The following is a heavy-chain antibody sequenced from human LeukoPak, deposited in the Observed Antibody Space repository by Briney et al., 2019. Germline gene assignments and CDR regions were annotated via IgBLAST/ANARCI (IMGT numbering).Heavy chain of an antibody. CDR1: GFTFSNSW. J-gene: IGHJ4*02. CDR2: IKQDGSEK. Sequence: GESLRLSCVVSGFTFSNSWMTWVRQAPGRGLEWVANIKQDGSEKNYLRSVKGRFLTSRDNATNSLSLQLSALRAEDTAVYYCARDLDASSSNYQALVYWGQGTLVSVSS. V-gene: IGHV3-7*01. D-gene: IGHD6-6*01. CDR3: ARDLDASSSNYQALVY.